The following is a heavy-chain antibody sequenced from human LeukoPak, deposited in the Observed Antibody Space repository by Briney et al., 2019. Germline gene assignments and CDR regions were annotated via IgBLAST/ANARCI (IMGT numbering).Heavy chain of an antibody. CDR1: GFTFSSYS. J-gene: IGHJ5*02. CDR3: ASRIPYDSSGYLWVP. D-gene: IGHD3-22*01. V-gene: IGHV3-21*01. Sequence: GGSLRLSCAASGFTFSSYSMNWVRQAPGKGLEWVSSISSSSSYIYYADSVKGRFTISRDNAKNSLYLQMNSLRAEDTAVYYCASRIPYDSSGYLWVPWGQGTLVTVSS. CDR2: ISSSSSYI.